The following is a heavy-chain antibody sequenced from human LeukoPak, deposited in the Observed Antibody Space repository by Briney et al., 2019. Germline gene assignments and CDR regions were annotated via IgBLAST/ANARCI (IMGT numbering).Heavy chain of an antibody. D-gene: IGHD5-18*01. V-gene: IGHV1-18*04. CDR1: GYTFTSYY. CDR3: ARGGGYSYGLDHFDY. Sequence: ASVKVSCKASGYTFTSYYMHWVRQAPGQGLEWMGWISAYNGNTNYAQKFQGRVTITADKSTSTAYMELSSLRSEDTAVYYCARGGGYSYGLDHFDYWGQGTLVTVSS. CDR2: ISAYNGNT. J-gene: IGHJ4*02.